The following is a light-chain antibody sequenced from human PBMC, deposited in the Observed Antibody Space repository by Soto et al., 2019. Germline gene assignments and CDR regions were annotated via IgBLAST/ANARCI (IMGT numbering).Light chain of an antibody. Sequence: DFLMTQSPSSVSASVGDRVTITCRASQGISNWLTWYQQKPGKAPKVLISIVSNLQSGVPPRFSGSGSGTDFTLTISSLQPDDFATYYCQQYNSYSLTFGGGTKVDIK. J-gene: IGKJ4*01. CDR2: IVS. CDR3: QQYNSYSLT. V-gene: IGKV1D-16*01. CDR1: QGISNW.